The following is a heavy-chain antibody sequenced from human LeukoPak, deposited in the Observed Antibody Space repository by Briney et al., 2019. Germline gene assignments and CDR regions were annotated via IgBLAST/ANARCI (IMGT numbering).Heavy chain of an antibody. CDR3: ARDDVGYGELNWFDP. CDR2: IYTSGST. J-gene: IGHJ5*02. CDR1: GGSISTYY. V-gene: IGHV4-4*07. Sequence: SETLSLTCTVSGGSISTYYWSWIRQPAGKGLEWIGRIYTSGSTNYNPSLKSRVTMSVDTSKNQFSLKLSSVTAADTAVYYCARDDVGYGELNWFDPWGQGTLVTVSS. D-gene: IGHD4-17*01.